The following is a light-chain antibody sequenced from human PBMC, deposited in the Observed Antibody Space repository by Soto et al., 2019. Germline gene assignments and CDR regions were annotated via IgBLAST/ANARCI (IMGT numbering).Light chain of an antibody. CDR2: EGS. CDR1: NSDVGSYNL. Sequence: QSALTQPASVSGSPGQSITISCTGTNSDVGSYNLVSWYQQHPGKAPKLMIYEGSKRPSGVSNRFSGSKSGNTASLTISGLQAEDEADYYCCSYAGSSILFGGGTKLTVL. J-gene: IGLJ2*01. CDR3: CSYAGSSIL. V-gene: IGLV2-23*01.